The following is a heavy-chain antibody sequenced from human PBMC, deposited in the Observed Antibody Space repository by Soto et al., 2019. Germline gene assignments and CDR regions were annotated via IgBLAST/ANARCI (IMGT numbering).Heavy chain of an antibody. V-gene: IGHV3-49*03. CDR1: GFTFGYYA. CDR2: IRSKAYGGTT. D-gene: IGHD6-13*01. CDR3: TRDLGIAAATSALFDY. J-gene: IGHJ4*02. Sequence: GGSLRLSCTASGFTFGYYAMSWFRQAPGKGLEWVGFIRSKAYGGTTEYAASVKGRFTISRADSKSIAYLQMNSLKTEDTAVYYCTRDLGIAAATSALFDYWGQGTLVTVSS.